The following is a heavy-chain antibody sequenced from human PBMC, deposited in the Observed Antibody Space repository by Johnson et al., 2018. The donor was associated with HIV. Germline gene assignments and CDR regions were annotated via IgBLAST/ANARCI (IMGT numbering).Heavy chain of an antibody. Sequence: EQLVESGGGLVQPGGSLRLSCTASGFTFRHAWMSWVRQAPGKGLEWIGRVKCKTDGGTMDYAAPVKGRFTMSRDDSKNTLFLKMNSLKTEDTAIYYCVTDRGYYDGSGYSRPFDIWGQGTMVTVSS. CDR3: VTDRGYYDGSGYSRPFDI. D-gene: IGHD3-22*01. J-gene: IGHJ3*02. V-gene: IGHV3-15*01. CDR2: VKCKTDGGTM. CDR1: GFTFRHAW.